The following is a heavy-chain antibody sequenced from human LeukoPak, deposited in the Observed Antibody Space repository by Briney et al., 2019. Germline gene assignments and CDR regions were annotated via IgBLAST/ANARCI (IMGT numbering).Heavy chain of an antibody. CDR1: GGTFSTFA. D-gene: IGHD2-15*01. V-gene: IGHV1-69*13. CDR2: IIPIFDTV. Sequence: GASVKVSCKASGGTFSTFAISWVRQAPGQGLEWMGGIIPIFDTVNYAQKFQGRVTITADESASTAYMELSSLRSEDTAVYYCARDQDCSGGTCYSPNFDDWGQGTLVTVSS. CDR3: ARDQDCSGGTCYSPNFDD. J-gene: IGHJ4*02.